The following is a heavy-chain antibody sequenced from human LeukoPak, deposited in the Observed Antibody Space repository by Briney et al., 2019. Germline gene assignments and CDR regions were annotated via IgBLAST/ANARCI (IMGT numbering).Heavy chain of an antibody. CDR2: IYTSGST. CDR3: ARVRQLVGIYYYYYYMDV. Sequence: SETLSLTCTVSGGSISSYYWSWIRQPAGKGLEWIGRIYTSGSTNYNPSLKSRVTMSVDTSKNQFSLKLSSVTAADTAVYYCARVRQLVGIYYYYYYMDVWGKGTTVTVSS. J-gene: IGHJ6*03. CDR1: GGSISSYY. D-gene: IGHD6-6*01. V-gene: IGHV4-4*07.